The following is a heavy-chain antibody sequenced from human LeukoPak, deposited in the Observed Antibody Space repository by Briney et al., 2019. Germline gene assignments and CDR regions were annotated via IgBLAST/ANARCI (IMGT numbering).Heavy chain of an antibody. J-gene: IGHJ6*02. V-gene: IGHV3-48*03. CDR1: GFTFSSYE. CDR3: ARDNSFRNYGDYNYYYYGMEV. CDR2: ISSSGSTI. Sequence: GGSLRLSCAASGFTFSSYEMNWVRRAPGEGLEWVSYISSSGSTIYYADSVKGRFTISRDNAKNSLYLQMNSLRAEDTAVYYCARDNSFRNYGDYNYYYYGMEVWGQGTTVTVSS. D-gene: IGHD4-17*01.